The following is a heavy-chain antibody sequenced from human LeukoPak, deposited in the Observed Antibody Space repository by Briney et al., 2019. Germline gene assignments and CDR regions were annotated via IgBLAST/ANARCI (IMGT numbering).Heavy chain of an antibody. CDR2: TNHSGST. CDR3: AGTYYFDTGGYYHYSL. CDR1: GGSFSGYY. D-gene: IGHD3-22*01. J-gene: IGHJ4*02. Sequence: TSETLSLTCAVYGGSFSGYYWSWIRQPPGKGLEWIGETNHSGSTNYNPSLKSRVTISVDTSKNQFSLKLSSVTAADTAVYYCAGTYYFDTGGYYHYSLWGQGTLVTVSS. V-gene: IGHV4-34*01.